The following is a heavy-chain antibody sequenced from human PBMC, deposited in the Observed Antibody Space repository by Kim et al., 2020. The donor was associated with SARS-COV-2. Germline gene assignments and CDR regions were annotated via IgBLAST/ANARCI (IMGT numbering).Heavy chain of an antibody. CDR3: ARGFYSGS. V-gene: IGHV1-3*01. D-gene: IGHD3-10*01. Sequence: ASVKVSCKASGYFFTSDAMHWVRQAPGQRLEWMGWINAGNGNTIYSQKFQGRVTITTDTSASTAYMELSSLRSEDTAVYYCARGFYSGSWGLGPWVTVS. CDR2: INAGNGNT. CDR1: GYFFTSDA. J-gene: IGHJ1*01.